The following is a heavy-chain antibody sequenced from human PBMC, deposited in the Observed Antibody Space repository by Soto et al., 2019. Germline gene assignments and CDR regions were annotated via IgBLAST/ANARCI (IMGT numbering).Heavy chain of an antibody. CDR3: ASQPSVLWFGDLWWFDP. CDR2: IYYSGST. V-gene: IGHV4-61*01. CDR1: GGSVSSGSYY. J-gene: IGHJ5*02. Sequence: PSETLSLTCTVSGGSVSSGSYYWSWIRQPPGKGLEWIGYIYYSGSTNYNPSLKSRVTISVDTSKNQFSLKLSSVTAADTAVYYCASQPSVLWFGDLWWFDPWGQGTLVTVSS. D-gene: IGHD3-10*01.